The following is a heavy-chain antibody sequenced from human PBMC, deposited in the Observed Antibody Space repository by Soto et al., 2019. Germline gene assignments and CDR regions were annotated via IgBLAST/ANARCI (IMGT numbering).Heavy chain of an antibody. CDR3: ARGVWSGSYVGADAFDV. CDR1: GYTFTSYD. CDR2: MNPNSGNT. V-gene: IGHV1-8*01. Sequence: ASVKVSCKASGYTFTSYDINWVRQATGQGLEWMGWMNPNSGNTGYAQKFQGRVTMTRNTSISTAYMELSSLRSEDTAVYYCARGVWSGSYVGADAFDVWGQGTMVTVSS. J-gene: IGHJ3*01. D-gene: IGHD3-3*01.